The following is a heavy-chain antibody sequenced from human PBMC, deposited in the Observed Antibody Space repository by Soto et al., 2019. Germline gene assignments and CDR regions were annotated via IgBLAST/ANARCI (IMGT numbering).Heavy chain of an antibody. J-gene: IGHJ6*03. CDR1: GFTFSSYA. V-gene: IGHV3-23*01. D-gene: IGHD3-3*01. CDR2: ISGSGGST. CDR3: AKVETYYDFWSGNRRDYYYMDV. Sequence: GGSLRLSCAASGFTFSSYAMSWVRQAPGKGLEWVSAISGSGGSTYYADSVKGRFTISRDNSKNTLYLQMNSLRAEDTAVYYCAKVETYYDFWSGNRRDYYYMDVWGKGTTVTVSS.